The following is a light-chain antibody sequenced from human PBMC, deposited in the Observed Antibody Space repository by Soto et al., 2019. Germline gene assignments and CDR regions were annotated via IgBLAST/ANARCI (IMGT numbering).Light chain of an antibody. CDR1: SSDVGGYNY. V-gene: IGLV2-8*01. CDR2: EVN. CDR3: SSYGGNTLFV. J-gene: IGLJ1*01. Sequence: LTQPPSASGSPGQSVTISCTGTSSDVGGYNYVSWFQHHPGKAPKLLIHEVNKRPSGVPDRFSGSKSGNTASLTVSGLQAEDEADYYCSSYGGNTLFVFGTGTKVTVL.